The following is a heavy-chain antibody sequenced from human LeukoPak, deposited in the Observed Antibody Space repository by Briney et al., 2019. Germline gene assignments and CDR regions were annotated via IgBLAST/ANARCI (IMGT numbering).Heavy chain of an antibody. CDR3: TRERRRDGYNY. CDR1: GFSFSSYV. D-gene: IGHD5-24*01. Sequence: PGGSLRLSCAASGFSFSSYVMHWVRQAPGKGLEWVASISLDGSDKYYTDSVKGRFTISRDNSMNTLYLQMDSLRAEDTAVYHCTRERRRDGYNYWGQGTLVTVSS. J-gene: IGHJ4*02. CDR2: ISLDGSDK. V-gene: IGHV3-33*05.